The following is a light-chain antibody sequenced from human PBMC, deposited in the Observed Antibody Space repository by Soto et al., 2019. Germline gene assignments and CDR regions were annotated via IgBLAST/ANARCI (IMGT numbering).Light chain of an antibody. J-gene: IGKJ2*01. Sequence: EIVLTQSPGTLSLSPGERATLSCRASQSITTSYLAWYQQKPGQAPRLLIYGASRRATDIPDRFSGSGSGTDFTLTIRRLEPEDFAVYYCQLFDRSSYAYTFGQWTKLEI. CDR1: QSITTSY. V-gene: IGKV3-20*01. CDR2: GAS. CDR3: QLFDRSSYAYT.